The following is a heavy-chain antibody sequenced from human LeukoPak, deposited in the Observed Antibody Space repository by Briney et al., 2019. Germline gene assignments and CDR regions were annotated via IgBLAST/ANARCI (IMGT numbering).Heavy chain of an antibody. CDR2: IAADSGDIHGYT. V-gene: IGHV1-18*01. CDR3: ARGSSPYNWYFDL. CDR1: GYRLRNHG. Sequence: GDSVKVSCKASGYRLRNHGISWVRQAPGQGLEWVGWIAADSGDIHGYTHYAEKLQGRVSMTTDTSTDTAYMDLRSLTSDGTAVYYCARGSSPYNWYFDLWGRGTLITVSS. J-gene: IGHJ2*01. D-gene: IGHD4-11*01.